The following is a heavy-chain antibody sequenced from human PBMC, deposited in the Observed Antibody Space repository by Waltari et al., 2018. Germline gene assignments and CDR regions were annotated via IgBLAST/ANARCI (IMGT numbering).Heavy chain of an antibody. CDR3: AKDARDYDFWSGYSRRTSDY. CDR2: ISGSGGST. J-gene: IGHJ4*02. D-gene: IGHD3-3*01. Sequence: EVQLLESGGGLVQPVGSLSLSCADSGFTFSSYAMSLVRQPPRMGMEWVSAISGSGGSTDYADSVKGRFTISRDNSKNTLYLQMNSLRAEDTAVYYCAKDARDYDFWSGYSRRTSDYWGQGTLVTVSS. CDR1: GFTFSSYA. V-gene: IGHV3-23*01.